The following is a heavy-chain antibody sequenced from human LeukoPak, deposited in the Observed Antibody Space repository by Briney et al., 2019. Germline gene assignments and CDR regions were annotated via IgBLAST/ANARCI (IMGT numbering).Heavy chain of an antibody. CDR3: SREGGPFCPFGY. V-gene: IGHV4/OR15-8*02. CDR2: ISLAGQT. CDR1: GGSISGTNW. D-gene: IGHD1-26*01. Sequence: SETLSLTCGVSGGSISGTNWWSWVRQPPGQGLEWIGEISLAGQTNYNPSLNGRVTMSLDKSSNQLSLHLTSVTAADTATYYCSREGGPFCPFGYWGQGTLVIVSS. J-gene: IGHJ4*02.